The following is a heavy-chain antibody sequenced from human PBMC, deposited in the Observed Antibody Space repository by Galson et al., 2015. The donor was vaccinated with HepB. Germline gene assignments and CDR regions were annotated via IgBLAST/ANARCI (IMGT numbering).Heavy chain of an antibody. CDR2: INPNSGGT. CDR3: ASDTSGYPQDGAFDI. Sequence: SVKVSCKASGYTFTGYYMHWVRQAPGQGLEWMGWINPNSGGTNYAQKFQGWVTMTRDTSISTAYMELSRLRSDDTAVYYCASDTSGYPQDGAFDIWGQGTMVTVSS. D-gene: IGHD5-12*01. V-gene: IGHV1-2*04. CDR1: GYTFTGYY. J-gene: IGHJ3*02.